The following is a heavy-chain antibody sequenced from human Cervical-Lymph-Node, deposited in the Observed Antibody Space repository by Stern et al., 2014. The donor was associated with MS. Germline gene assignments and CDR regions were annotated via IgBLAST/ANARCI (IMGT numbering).Heavy chain of an antibody. Sequence: VQLVESGGGLVNPGGSLRLSCEASDFVFSDYYMTWIRQAPGKGLEWLSHISSDGDTIYYADSVKGRFTISRDNAENSVSLQMNSLRVDDTAVYYCARGVYAGFYYYGMDVWGQGTTVTV. J-gene: IGHJ6*02. D-gene: IGHD5/OR15-5a*01. CDR2: ISSDGDTI. CDR3: ARGVYAGFYYYGMDV. CDR1: DFVFSDYY. V-gene: IGHV3-11*01.